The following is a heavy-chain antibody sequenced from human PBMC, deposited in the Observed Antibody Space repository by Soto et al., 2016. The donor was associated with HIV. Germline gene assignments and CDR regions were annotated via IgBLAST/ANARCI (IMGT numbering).Heavy chain of an antibody. D-gene: IGHD6-13*01. Sequence: EVQLVESGGGLVQPEGSLRLSCAASGFTVSSNYMSWVRQAPGKGLEWVSVIYSGGSTYYADSVKGRFTISRDNSKNTLYLQMNSLRAEDTAVYYCARNVGAAAGTSAESGAYWGQGTLVTVSS. V-gene: IGHV3-66*01. J-gene: IGHJ4*02. CDR3: ARNVGAAAGTSAESGAY. CDR2: IYSGGST. CDR1: GFTVSSNY.